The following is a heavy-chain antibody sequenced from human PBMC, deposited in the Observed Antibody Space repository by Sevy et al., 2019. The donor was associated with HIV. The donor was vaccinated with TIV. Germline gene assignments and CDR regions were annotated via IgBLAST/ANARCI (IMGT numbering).Heavy chain of an antibody. CDR1: GFNFNIYS. D-gene: IGHD2-8*01. Sequence: GGSLRLSCVASGFNFNIYSFSWVRQAPGKGLEWVSTLSFGCGRINYADSVQGRFTISRDDSKKTLYLEMHSLRVEDTAVYYCARKGCTKPHDYWGQGTLVTVSS. CDR3: ARKGCTKPHDY. V-gene: IGHV3-23*01. J-gene: IGHJ4*02. CDR2: LSFGCGRI.